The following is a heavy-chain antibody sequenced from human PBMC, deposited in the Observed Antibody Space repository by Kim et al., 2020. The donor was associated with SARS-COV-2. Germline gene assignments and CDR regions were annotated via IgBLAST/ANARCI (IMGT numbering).Heavy chain of an antibody. CDR3: TPRWYDYGDYGGS. CDR2: IKSKTDGGTT. J-gene: IGHJ5*02. D-gene: IGHD4-17*01. CDR1: GFTFSNAW. Sequence: GGSLRLSCAASGFTFSNAWMSWVRQAPGKGLEWVGRIKSKTDGGTTDYAAPVKGRFTISRDDSKNTLYLQMNSLKTEDTAVYYCTPRWYDYGDYGGSWGQGTLVTVSS. V-gene: IGHV3-15*01.